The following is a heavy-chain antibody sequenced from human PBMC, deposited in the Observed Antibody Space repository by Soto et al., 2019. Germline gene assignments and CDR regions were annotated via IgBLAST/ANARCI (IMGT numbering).Heavy chain of an antibody. J-gene: IGHJ4*02. CDR1: GYTFTIYY. Sequence: GASVKVSCKASGYTFTIYYIHWVRQAPGQGLEWMGMINPSGRSTNYARNFQGRVTVTRDTSTSTVYMELSSLRSNDTAVYSCVRVWGAPDDTFDYWGQGTVVTVSS. CDR3: VRVWGAPDDTFDY. CDR2: INPSGRST. V-gene: IGHV1-46*03. D-gene: IGHD1-26*01.